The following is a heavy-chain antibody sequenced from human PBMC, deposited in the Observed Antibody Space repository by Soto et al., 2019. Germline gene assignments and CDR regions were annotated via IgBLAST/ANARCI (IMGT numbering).Heavy chain of an antibody. D-gene: IGHD2-21*02. Sequence: EVQLVESGGGLVQWGGSLRLSCAASGFTFSGYSVNWVRQAPGKGLEWVSYISGSGTYTNYGDSVKGRFTISRDNAKNSLYLQMNSLRAEDTAVYYCVRGGSYCGGDCFDYWGQGTLVTGSS. CDR3: VRGGSYCGGDCFDY. CDR1: GFTFSGYS. CDR2: ISGSGTYT. V-gene: IGHV3-48*04. J-gene: IGHJ4*02.